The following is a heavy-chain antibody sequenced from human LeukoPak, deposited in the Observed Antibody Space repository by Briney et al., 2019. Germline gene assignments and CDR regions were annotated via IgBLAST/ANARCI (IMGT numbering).Heavy chain of an antibody. D-gene: IGHD1-1*01. J-gene: IGHJ4*02. CDR2: IYYHENT. CDR3: ARRAYSAAYWKHFDY. V-gene: IGHV4-39*01. Sequence: SETLSLTGTVPGDSISTSNSYWGWIRQPPGKGLEWIGSIYYHENTYYNSSLKSRVTISVDTSKNQFSLKLNSVTAADTAVYFCARRAYSAAYWKHFDYWGQGTLVTVSS. CDR1: GDSISTSNSY.